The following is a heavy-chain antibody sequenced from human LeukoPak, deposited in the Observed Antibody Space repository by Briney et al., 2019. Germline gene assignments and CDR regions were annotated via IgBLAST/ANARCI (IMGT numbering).Heavy chain of an antibody. V-gene: IGHV5-51*01. CDR1: GYSFTSYW. CDR2: IYPGDSDT. Sequence: KTGESLKISCKGSGYSFTSYWIGWVRQMPGKGLEWMGIIYPGDSDTRYSPSFQGQVTISVDKSTNTAYLQWKSLKASDTAMYYCARGDVVRGVSWFDSWGQGALVTVSS. CDR3: ARGDVVRGVSWFDS. J-gene: IGHJ5*01. D-gene: IGHD2-21*02.